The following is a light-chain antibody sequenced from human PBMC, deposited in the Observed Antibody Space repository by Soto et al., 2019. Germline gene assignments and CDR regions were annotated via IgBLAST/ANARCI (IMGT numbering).Light chain of an antibody. CDR3: QQSYSSPWT. CDR2: AAS. CDR1: QNIRNY. V-gene: IGKV1-39*01. J-gene: IGKJ1*01. Sequence: DIQMTQSPSSLSASVRDSFTIXXRASQNIRNYLNWYQQKPGRAPKXLIYAASSLQSGVPSRFSGGGSGTDFTLTITSLQPEDFATYYCQQSYSSPWTFGQGTKVDIK.